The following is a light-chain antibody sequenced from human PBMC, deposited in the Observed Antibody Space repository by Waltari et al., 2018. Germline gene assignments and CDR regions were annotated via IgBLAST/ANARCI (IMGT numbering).Light chain of an antibody. CDR1: IPDVGTYTL. CDR3: CSYAGSWV. J-gene: IGLJ3*02. V-gene: IGLV2-23*01. Sequence: QSALTQPASVSGSRGQSITLSCPDSIPDVGTYTLVSWYQQHPGKAPKLMIYEDNNRPSGVSSRFSGSRSGNTASLTISGLQPEDEADYYCCSYAGSWVFGGWTKLTVL. CDR2: EDN.